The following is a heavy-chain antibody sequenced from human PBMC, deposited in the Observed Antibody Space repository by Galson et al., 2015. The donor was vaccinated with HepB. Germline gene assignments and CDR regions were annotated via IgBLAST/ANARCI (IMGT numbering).Heavy chain of an antibody. CDR3: ASSGSYFMFGAFDI. Sequence: SLRLSCAASGFTFSSYAMHWVRQAPGKGLEWVAVISYDGSNKYYADSVKGRFTISRDNSKNTLYLQMNSLRAEDTAVYYCASSGSYFMFGAFDIWGQGTMVTVSS. J-gene: IGHJ3*02. V-gene: IGHV3-30-3*01. CDR2: ISYDGSNK. D-gene: IGHD1-26*01. CDR1: GFTFSSYA.